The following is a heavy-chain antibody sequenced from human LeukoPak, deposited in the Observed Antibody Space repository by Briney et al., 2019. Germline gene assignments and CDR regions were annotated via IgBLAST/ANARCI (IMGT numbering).Heavy chain of an antibody. J-gene: IGHJ4*02. CDR3: ARDPSDYYDSSGYHPSN. Sequence: SETLSLTCTVSGGSISSGDYYSSWIRQPPGKGLEWIGYIYYSGSTYYNPSLKSRVTISVDTSTNQFSLKLSSVTAADTAVYYCARDPSDYYDSSGYHPSNWGQGTLVTVSS. V-gene: IGHV4-30-4*08. D-gene: IGHD3-22*01. CDR2: IYYSGST. CDR1: GGSISSGDYY.